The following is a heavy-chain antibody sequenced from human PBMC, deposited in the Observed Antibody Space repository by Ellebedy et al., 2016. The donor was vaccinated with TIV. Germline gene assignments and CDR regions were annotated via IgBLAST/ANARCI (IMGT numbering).Heavy chain of an antibody. Sequence: GGSLRLSCAASGFTVSSNYMSWVRQAPGKGLEWVSVIYSGGTTCYADSVKGRFTISRDNSKNTLYLQMNSLSAEDTAVYYCARGRGYAHQGLNFDYWGQGTLVTVSS. CDR1: GFTVSSNY. CDR2: IYSGGTT. CDR3: ARGRGYAHQGLNFDY. J-gene: IGHJ4*02. V-gene: IGHV3-53*01. D-gene: IGHD2-2*01.